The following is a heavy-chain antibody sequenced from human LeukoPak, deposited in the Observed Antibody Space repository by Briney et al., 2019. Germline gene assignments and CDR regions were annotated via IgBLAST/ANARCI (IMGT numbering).Heavy chain of an antibody. V-gene: IGHV1-2*02. CDR2: INPNSGGT. Sequence: ASVKVSCKASGYTFTGYYMHWVRQAPGQGREWMGWINPNSGGTNYAQKFQGRVTMTRDTSISTAYMELSRLRSDDTAVYYCARDLRYYDILTGYNWFDPWGQGTLVTVSS. CDR1: GYTFTGYY. J-gene: IGHJ5*02. D-gene: IGHD3-9*01. CDR3: ARDLRYYDILTGYNWFDP.